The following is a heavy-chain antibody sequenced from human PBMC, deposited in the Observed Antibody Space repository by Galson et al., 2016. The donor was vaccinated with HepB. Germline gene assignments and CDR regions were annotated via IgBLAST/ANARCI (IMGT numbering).Heavy chain of an antibody. CDR1: GFSFNTYS. J-gene: IGHJ4*02. D-gene: IGHD1-26*01. CDR2: ITSAGDKQ. CDR3: ARDAMGRGSGSYSAFDY. V-gene: IGHV3-30*04. Sequence: SLRLSCAASGFSFNTYSMHWVRQAPGKGLEWVAAITSAGDKQYYTDSHRGRFTISRDNSNNMMYMQMNSLRPEDTSVYYCARDAMGRGSGSYSAFDYWGQGTLVAVSS.